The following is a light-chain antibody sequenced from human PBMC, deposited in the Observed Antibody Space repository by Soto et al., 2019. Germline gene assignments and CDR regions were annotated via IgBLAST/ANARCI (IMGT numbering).Light chain of an antibody. J-gene: IGLJ1*01. CDR3: SSYTPSGAYV. V-gene: IGLV2-14*01. CDR2: DVG. CDR1: SSDVGAYNY. Sequence: QSALTQPASVSGSPGQSITISCTGTSSDVGAYNYVSWYQQHPGKAPKLMIYDVGNRPSGVSNRFSGSKSGNTASLTISGLQAEDEADYYCSSYTPSGAYVFGTGTKVTVL.